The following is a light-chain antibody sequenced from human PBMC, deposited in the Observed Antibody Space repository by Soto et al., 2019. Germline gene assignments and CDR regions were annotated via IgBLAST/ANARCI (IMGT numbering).Light chain of an antibody. CDR1: QSVRSTL. CDR2: GAS. J-gene: IGKJ1*01. Sequence: EIVLTQSPGTLSLSPGERATLSCRSSQSVRSTLLAWYQHKPGQAPRLVIYGASGRATGIPDRFSGSGSGTDFTLTISRLEPEDFAVYYCQQYGSLSWTFGQGTKVDIK. CDR3: QQYGSLSWT. V-gene: IGKV3-20*01.